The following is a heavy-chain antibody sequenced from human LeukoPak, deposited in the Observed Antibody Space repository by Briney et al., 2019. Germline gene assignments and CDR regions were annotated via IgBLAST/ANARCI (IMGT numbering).Heavy chain of an antibody. CDR1: GFTFSSYG. CDR3: ASLYGSGKRWVDP. J-gene: IGHJ5*02. D-gene: IGHD3-10*01. V-gene: IGHV3-72*01. Sequence: PGGSLRLSCAASGFTFSSYGMYWVRQAPGKGLEWVGRTRNKANSYTTEYAASVKGRFTISRDDSKNSLYLQMNSLKTEDTAVYYCASLYGSGKRWVDPWGQGTLVTVSS. CDR2: TRNKANSYTT.